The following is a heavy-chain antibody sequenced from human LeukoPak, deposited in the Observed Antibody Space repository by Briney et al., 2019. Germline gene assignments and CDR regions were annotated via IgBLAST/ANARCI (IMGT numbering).Heavy chain of an antibody. CDR2: INPISGGT. Sequence: GASVKVSCKASGYTFTDYYMHWVRQAPGQGLEWMGWINPISGGTHYTENFQARVTMTRDTSISTAYMDLNRLRSDDTAVYYCARGGGLQSTVANWFDPWGQGTLVTVSS. J-gene: IGHJ5*02. V-gene: IGHV1-2*02. D-gene: IGHD4-23*01. CDR1: GYTFTDYY. CDR3: ARGGGLQSTVANWFDP.